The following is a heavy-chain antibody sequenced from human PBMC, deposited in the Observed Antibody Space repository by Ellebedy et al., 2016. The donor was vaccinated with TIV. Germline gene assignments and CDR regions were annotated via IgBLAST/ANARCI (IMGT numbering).Heavy chain of an antibody. J-gene: IGHJ4*02. CDR2: IWYHGSNK. D-gene: IGHD4-17*01. V-gene: IGHV3-33*01. CDR3: ARDGDTTELTHEFDY. Sequence: PGGSLRLSCAASGFTFSNFGMHWVRQAPGKGLEWVAIIWYHGSNKYYADSVKGRFTISRDNSKSTLYLQMNSLRAEDTAVYYCARDGDTTELTHEFDYWGQGTLVTVSS. CDR1: GFTFSNFG.